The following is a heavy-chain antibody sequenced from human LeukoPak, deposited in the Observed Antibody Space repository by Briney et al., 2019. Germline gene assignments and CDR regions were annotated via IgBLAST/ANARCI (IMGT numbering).Heavy chain of an antibody. J-gene: IGHJ4*02. D-gene: IGHD3-16*02. V-gene: IGHV4-39*07. CDR2: IYYSGST. CDR3: ARDRRGSYRYIDY. CDR1: GGSISSSSYY. Sequence: KTSETLSLTCTVSGGSISSSSYYWGWIRQPPGKGLEWIGSIYYSGSTYYNPSLKSRVTISVDTSKNQFSLKLSSVTAADTAVYYCARDRRGSYRYIDYWGQGTLVTVSS.